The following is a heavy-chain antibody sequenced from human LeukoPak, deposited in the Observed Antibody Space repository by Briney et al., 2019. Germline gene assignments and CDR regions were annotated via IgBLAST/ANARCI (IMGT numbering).Heavy chain of an antibody. CDR2: ICGSGGCT. Sequence: GGSLRLSCAASGFTFNTCAMYWVRQAPGKGLEWVSGICGSGGCTYYADSVKGRFTISRDNSKNTVYLQMNSLTVDDTAVYYCAKTTVGYSSGRFPGWPADCWGQGTLVTVSS. CDR3: AKTTVGYSSGRFPGWPADC. V-gene: IGHV3-23*01. D-gene: IGHD6-19*01. CDR1: GFTFNTCA. J-gene: IGHJ4*02.